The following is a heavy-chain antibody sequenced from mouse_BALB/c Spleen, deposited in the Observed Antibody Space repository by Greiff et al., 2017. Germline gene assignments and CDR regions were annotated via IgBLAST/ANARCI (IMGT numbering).Heavy chain of an antibody. CDR3: ARGGDSSGSFAY. V-gene: IGHV14-1*02. CDR1: GFNIKDYY. D-gene: IGHD3-2*01. CDR2: IDPENGNT. J-gene: IGHJ3*01. Sequence: VQLQQSGAELVRPGALVKLSCKASGFNIKDYYMHWVKQRPEQGLEWIGWIDPENGNTIYDPKFQGKASITADTSSNTAYLQLSSLTSEDTAVDYCARGGDSSGSFAYWGQGTLVTVSA.